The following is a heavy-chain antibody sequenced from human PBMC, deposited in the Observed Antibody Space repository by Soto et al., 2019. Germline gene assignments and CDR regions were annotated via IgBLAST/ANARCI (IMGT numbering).Heavy chain of an antibody. CDR1: GFTFSDYY. CDR2: ISSSSSYT. J-gene: IGHJ6*02. Sequence: PGGSLRLSCAASGFTFSDYYMSWIRQAPGKGLEWVSYISSSSSYTNYADSVKGRFTISRDNAKNSLYLQMNSLRAEDTAVYYCARDGYCSSTSCYLGKSLEYYYYYGMDVWGQGTTVTVSS. D-gene: IGHD2-2*01. CDR3: ARDGYCSSTSCYLGKSLEYYYYYGMDV. V-gene: IGHV3-11*06.